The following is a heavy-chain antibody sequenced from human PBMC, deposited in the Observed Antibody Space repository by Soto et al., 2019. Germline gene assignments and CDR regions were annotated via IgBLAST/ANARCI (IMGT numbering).Heavy chain of an antibody. V-gene: IGHV3-15*01. J-gene: IGHJ4*02. CDR2: IKTNADGGTT. CDR3: TNVYFDY. Sequence: LRLSCTASGFTFSNAWMTWVRQAPGKGLEWVGRIKTNADGGTTDYAAPVKGRFAISRDDSENTLYLQMNSLKTEDTAVYYCTNVYFDYWGQGTLVTVSS. CDR1: GFTFSNAW.